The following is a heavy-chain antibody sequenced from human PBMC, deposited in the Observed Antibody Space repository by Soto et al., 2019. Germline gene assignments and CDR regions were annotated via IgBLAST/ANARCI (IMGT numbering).Heavy chain of an antibody. CDR3: ARSLGFAAGWSFDV. D-gene: IGHD3-16*01. Sequence: SETLSLTCTVSGASMSDYFWTWIRLPAGQRLEWIGRKSISGSTDYNPSLKGRASMSVDTSKNQFSLRLISVTAADTALYYCARSLGFAAGWSFDVWGQGILVTVSS. CDR1: GASMSDYF. V-gene: IGHV4-4*07. J-gene: IGHJ4*02. CDR2: KSISGST.